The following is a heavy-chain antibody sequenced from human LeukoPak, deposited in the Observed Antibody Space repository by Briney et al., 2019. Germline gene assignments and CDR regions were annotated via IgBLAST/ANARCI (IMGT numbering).Heavy chain of an antibody. D-gene: IGHD2-2*01. CDR2: ISYDGSNK. CDR1: GFTFSSYA. J-gene: IGHJ4*02. Sequence: PGGSLRLSCAASGFTFSSYAMHWVRQAPGEGLEWVAVISYDGSNKYYADSVKGRFTISRDNSKNTLYLQMNSLRAEDTAVYYCARDRAYQLPADYWGQGTLVTVSS. CDR3: ARDRAYQLPADY. V-gene: IGHV3-30-3*01.